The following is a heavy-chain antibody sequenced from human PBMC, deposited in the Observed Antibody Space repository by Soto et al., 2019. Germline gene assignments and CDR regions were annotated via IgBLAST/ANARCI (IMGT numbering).Heavy chain of an antibody. V-gene: IGHV3-30-3*01. CDR3: AQLLGGSYAFEI. D-gene: IGHD1-26*01. CDR2: ISFDGSNR. CDR1: GFTFRKYP. Sequence: GGSLRLSXAASGFTFRKYPMNWVRQAPDRGLEWVALISFDGSNRDYAASVRGRFTVSRDNSKNTLHLQMNSLRPEDTAIYYCAQLLGGSYAFEIWGQGTLVTVSS. J-gene: IGHJ3*02.